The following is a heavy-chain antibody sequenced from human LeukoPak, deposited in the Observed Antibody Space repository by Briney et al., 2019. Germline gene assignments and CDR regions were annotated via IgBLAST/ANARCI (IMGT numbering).Heavy chain of an antibody. CDR1: GYTFTSYY. Sequence: ASVKVSCKASGYTFTSYYMHWVRQAPGQGLEWMGIINPSGGSTSYAQKFQGRVTMTRDTSTSTVYMELGSLRSEDTAVYYCARGLPGYSYGYGWFDPWGQGTLVTVSS. D-gene: IGHD5-18*01. J-gene: IGHJ5*02. V-gene: IGHV1-46*01. CDR3: ARGLPGYSYGYGWFDP. CDR2: INPSGGST.